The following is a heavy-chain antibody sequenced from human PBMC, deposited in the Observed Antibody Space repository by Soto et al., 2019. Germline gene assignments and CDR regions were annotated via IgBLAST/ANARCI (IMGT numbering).Heavy chain of an antibody. V-gene: IGHV1-3*05. CDR1: GYIFADYA. D-gene: IGHD3-9*01. CDR3: ATSDWAW. Sequence: HIVQSGPEEKSPGASVKLSCTTSGYIFADYAIHWVRQAPGQGLEWVGWIKADNGDTRYSPKFQGRLIITRDRSASTSYMELSDLRSTDTGVFYCATSDWAWWGRGTLITVSS. J-gene: IGHJ4*02. CDR2: IKADNGDT.